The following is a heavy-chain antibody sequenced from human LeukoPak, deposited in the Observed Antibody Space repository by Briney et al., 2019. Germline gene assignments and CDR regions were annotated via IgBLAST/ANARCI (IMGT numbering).Heavy chain of an antibody. D-gene: IGHD2-15*01. V-gene: IGHV3-74*01. CDR1: GFTFSSNW. J-gene: IGHJ4*02. Sequence: GGPLRLSCAASGFTFSSNWMHWVRQAPGKGLVWVSRISGDGSTTNYADSVQGRFTISRDNAKNTLYLQMDSLRAEDTAVYYCARGQNTLGYWGQGTLVTVSS. CDR3: ARGQNTLGY. CDR2: ISGDGSTT.